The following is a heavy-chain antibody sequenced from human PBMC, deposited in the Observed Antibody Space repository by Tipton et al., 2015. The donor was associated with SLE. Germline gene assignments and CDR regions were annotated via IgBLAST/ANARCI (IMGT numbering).Heavy chain of an antibody. CDR2: IYYNGKT. V-gene: IGHV4-59*08. CDR1: GGSISSYY. J-gene: IGHJ3*01. Sequence: GLVKPSETLSLTCSVSGGSISSYYWSWIRQPPAKGLEWLGFIYYNGKTNYNSSLKSRVTISVDTSKSQFSLKLRSVTAADTAVYYCARHLGVIVAFEVWGQGTVLTVSS. CDR3: ARHLGVIVAFEV. D-gene: IGHD3-10*01.